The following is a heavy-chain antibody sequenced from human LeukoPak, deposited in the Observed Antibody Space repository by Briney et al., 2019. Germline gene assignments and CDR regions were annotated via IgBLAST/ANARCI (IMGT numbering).Heavy chain of an antibody. CDR2: IYYSGST. J-gene: IGHJ4*02. V-gene: IGHV4-59*01. D-gene: IGHD3-16*02. CDR3: ARVWGSYRYAHFDY. CDR1: GGSISSYY. Sequence: SETLSLTCTVSGGSISSYYWSWIRQPPGKGLEWLGYIYYSGSTNYNPSLKSRVTISVDTSKNQFSLKLSSVTAADTAVYYCARVWGSYRYAHFDYWGQGTLVTVSS.